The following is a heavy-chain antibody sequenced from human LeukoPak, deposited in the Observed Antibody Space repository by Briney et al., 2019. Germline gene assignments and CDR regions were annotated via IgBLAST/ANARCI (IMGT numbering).Heavy chain of an antibody. CDR3: ARHLWGGSISFDY. J-gene: IGHJ4*02. CDR1: GGSINTGSYY. V-gene: IGHV4-39*01. CDR2: ISYSGTT. Sequence: SQTLSLTCTVSGGSINTGSYYWGWVRQPQGKGLEWIGSISYSGTTYYNLPLKSRVTLSVDTSKNQFSMKLSFVAAADTALYYCARHLWGGSISFDYWGQGTLVTVSS. D-gene: IGHD3-10*01.